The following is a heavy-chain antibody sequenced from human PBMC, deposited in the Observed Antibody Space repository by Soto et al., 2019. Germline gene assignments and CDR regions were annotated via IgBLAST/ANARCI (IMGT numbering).Heavy chain of an antibody. V-gene: IGHV3-23*01. CDR1: GFTFSNFA. Sequence: PGGSLRLSCTASGFTFSNFALSWVRQAPGTGLECVASISGNGGTAYYTASVQGRFTISRDNSKNTLSLLMNSLRAEDTAVYYCARSGPYYSDYWGQGTLVTVSS. J-gene: IGHJ4*02. CDR2: ISGNGGTA. CDR3: ARSGPYYSDY. D-gene: IGHD5-12*01.